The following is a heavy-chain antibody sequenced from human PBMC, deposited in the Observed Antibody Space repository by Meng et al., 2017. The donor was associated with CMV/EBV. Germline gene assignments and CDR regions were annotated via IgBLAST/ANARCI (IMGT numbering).Heavy chain of an antibody. CDR3: ARDSSGWYPHFDY. D-gene: IGHD6-19*01. V-gene: IGHV4-4*07. CDR1: GGSTSSYY. Sequence: QVPLQDAGPRVVKPSETLSLTCTGSGGSTSSYYWSWIRQSAGKGLEWIGRIYTSGSTNYNPSLKSRVTMSVDTSKNQFSLKLSSVTAADTAVYYCARDSSGWYPHFDYWGQGTLVTVSS. J-gene: IGHJ4*02. CDR2: IYTSGST.